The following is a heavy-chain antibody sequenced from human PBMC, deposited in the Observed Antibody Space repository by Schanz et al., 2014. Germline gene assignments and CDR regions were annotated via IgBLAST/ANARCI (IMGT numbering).Heavy chain of an antibody. D-gene: IGHD5-18*01. CDR1: GYTFTSYS. J-gene: IGHJ3*02. V-gene: IGHV1-46*01. Sequence: QVQLVQSGAEVKKPGASVKVSCKASGYTFTSYSMHWVRQAPGQGLEWMGIINLSGGSTNNAQKFQGRLTMTRDTSTSTVYMELSSLRSEDTAVYYCTRGGYSYALSAFDIWGQGTTVTVSS. CDR3: TRGGYSYALSAFDI. CDR2: INLSGGST.